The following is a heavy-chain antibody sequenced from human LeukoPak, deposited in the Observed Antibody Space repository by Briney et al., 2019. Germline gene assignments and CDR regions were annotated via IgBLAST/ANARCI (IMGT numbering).Heavy chain of an antibody. D-gene: IGHD4-11*01. CDR2: IYTRGST. CDR1: GGSISSGSYS. Sequence: SETLSLTCTVSGGSISSGSYSWNWIRQPAGKGLERIGHIYTRGSTNYNPSLKSRVTISVDTSKNQFSLKLSSVTAADTAVYYCARLTRGFWFDPWGQGTLVTVSS. CDR3: ARLTRGFWFDP. J-gene: IGHJ5*02. V-gene: IGHV4-61*09.